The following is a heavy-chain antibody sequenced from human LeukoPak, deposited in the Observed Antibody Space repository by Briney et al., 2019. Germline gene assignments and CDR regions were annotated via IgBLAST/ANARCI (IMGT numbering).Heavy chain of an antibody. CDR3: ARGDSGYDYYFDY. CDR2: IYHSGST. Sequence: SEPLSLTCAVSGYSISSGYYWGWIRQPPGKGLEWIGSIYHSGSTYYNPSFKSRVTISVDTSKNQFSLELSSVTAADTAVYYCARGDSGYDYYFDYWGQGTLVTVSS. V-gene: IGHV4-38-2*01. CDR1: GYSISSGYY. D-gene: IGHD5-12*01. J-gene: IGHJ4*02.